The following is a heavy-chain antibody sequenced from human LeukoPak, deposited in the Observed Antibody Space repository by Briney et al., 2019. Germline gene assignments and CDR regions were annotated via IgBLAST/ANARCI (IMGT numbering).Heavy chain of an antibody. CDR1: GFIFSSYG. CDR3: AKDQYSGSFQYHYMNV. D-gene: IGHD1-26*01. Sequence: GGSLTLSCAASGFIFSSYGMNWVRQAPSAGLEWVTFIRYDGTNKYYADSVMGRFTISRDNYKNSLYLEMNSLRAEDTAVYYCAKDQYSGSFQYHYMNVWGKGTAVTVSS. V-gene: IGHV3-30*02. J-gene: IGHJ6*03. CDR2: IRYDGTNK.